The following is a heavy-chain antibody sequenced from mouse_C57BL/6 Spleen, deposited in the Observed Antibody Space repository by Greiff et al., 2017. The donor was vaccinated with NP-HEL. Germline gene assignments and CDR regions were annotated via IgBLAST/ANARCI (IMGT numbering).Heavy chain of an antibody. CDR1: GYTFTNYW. CDR3: AIITTVSYYYAMDY. D-gene: IGHD1-2*01. V-gene: IGHV1-63*01. J-gene: IGHJ4*01. Sequence: QVQLQQSGAELVRPGTSVKMSCKASGYTFTNYWIGWAKQRPGHGLEWIGDIYPGGGYTNYNEKFKGKATLTVDKSSSTAYMQFSSLTSEDSAIYYCAIITTVSYYYAMDYWGQGTSVTVSS. CDR2: IYPGGGYT.